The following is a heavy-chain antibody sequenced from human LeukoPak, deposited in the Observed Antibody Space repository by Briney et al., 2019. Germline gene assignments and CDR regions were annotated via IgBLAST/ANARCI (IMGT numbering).Heavy chain of an antibody. CDR2: ISGSGGST. J-gene: IGHJ4*02. Sequence: GGSLRLSCAASGFTFSSYGMSWVRQAPGKGLEWVSVISGSGGSTYYADSVKGRFTISRDNSKNTLYLQMNSLRAEDTAVYYCANGGLLWFGGSITYWGQGTLVTVSS. V-gene: IGHV3-23*01. CDR3: ANGGLLWFGGSITY. CDR1: GFTFSSYG. D-gene: IGHD3-10*01.